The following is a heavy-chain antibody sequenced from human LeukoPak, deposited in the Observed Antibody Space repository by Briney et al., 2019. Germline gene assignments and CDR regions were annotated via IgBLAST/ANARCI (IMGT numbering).Heavy chain of an antibody. J-gene: IGHJ6*03. V-gene: IGHV3-48*03. Sequence: GGSLRLSCAASGFTFSSYEMNWVRQAPGKGLEWVSYISSSGSTIYYADSVKGRFTISRDNAKNTLYLQMNSLKAEDTAVYYCARGAIRSHYYYMDVWGKGTTVTISS. CDR2: ISSSGSTI. D-gene: IGHD3-10*01. CDR3: ARGAIRSHYYYMDV. CDR1: GFTFSSYE.